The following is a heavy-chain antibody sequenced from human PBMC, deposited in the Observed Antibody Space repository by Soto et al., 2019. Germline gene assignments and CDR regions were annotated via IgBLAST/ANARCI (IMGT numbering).Heavy chain of an antibody. V-gene: IGHV5-51*01. CDR3: ARPLDHYYDSSGYRPYAFDI. CDR2: IYPGDSDT. CDR1: GYSFTSYW. Sequence: LKISCKGSGYSFTSYWIGWVRQMPGKGLEWMGIIYPGDSDTRYSPSFQGQVTISADKSISTAYLQWSSLKASDTAMYYCARPLDHYYDSSGYRPYAFDIWGQGTMVTVSS. D-gene: IGHD3-22*01. J-gene: IGHJ3*02.